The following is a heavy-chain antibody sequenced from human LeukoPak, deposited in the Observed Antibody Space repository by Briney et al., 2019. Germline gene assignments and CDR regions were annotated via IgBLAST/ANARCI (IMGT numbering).Heavy chain of an antibody. V-gene: IGHV3-23*01. CDR3: AKDRGDNSGYAP. CDR1: GFSFSSFW. D-gene: IGHD5-12*01. Sequence: GGSLRLSCAASGFSFSSFWMSWVRQAPGKGLGWVSAISGSGGSTYYADSVKGRFTISRDNSKNTLYLQMNSLRAEDTAVYYCAKDRGDNSGYAPWGQGTLVTVSS. J-gene: IGHJ5*02. CDR2: ISGSGGST.